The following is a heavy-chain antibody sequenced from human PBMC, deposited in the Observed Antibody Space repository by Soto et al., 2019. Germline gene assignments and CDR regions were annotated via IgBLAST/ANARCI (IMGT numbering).Heavy chain of an antibody. CDR1: GFTFSSYA. V-gene: IGHV3-23*01. CDR2: ISGSGGST. J-gene: IGHJ5*02. Sequence: GGSLRLSCAASGFTFSSYAMSWVRQAPGKGLEWVSAISGSGGSTYYADSVKGRFTISRDNSKNTLYLQMNSLRAEDTAVYYCARATERFVVVVAATPYNWFDPWGQGTLVTVSS. CDR3: ARATERFVVVVAATPYNWFDP. D-gene: IGHD2-15*01.